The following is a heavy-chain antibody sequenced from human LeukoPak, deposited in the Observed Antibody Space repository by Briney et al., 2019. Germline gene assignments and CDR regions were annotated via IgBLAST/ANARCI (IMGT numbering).Heavy chain of an antibody. V-gene: IGHV4-59*08. CDR1: GGSISSYY. Sequence: SETLSLTCTVSGGSISSYYWSWIRQPPGKGLEWIGYIYYSGSTNYNPSLKSRVTISVDTSENQFSLKLSSVTAADTAVYYCARHVGSSWYGYYFDYWGQGTLVTVSS. CDR2: IYYSGST. D-gene: IGHD6-13*01. CDR3: ARHVGSSWYGYYFDY. J-gene: IGHJ4*02.